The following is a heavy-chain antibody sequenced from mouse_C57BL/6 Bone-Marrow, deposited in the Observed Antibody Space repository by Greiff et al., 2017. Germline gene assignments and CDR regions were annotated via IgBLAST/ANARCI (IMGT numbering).Heavy chain of an antibody. V-gene: IGHV1-81*01. J-gene: IGHJ2*01. D-gene: IGHD1-1*01. CDR3: ARSWDYGSSVDY. CDR1: GYTFTSYG. Sequence: VQLQQSGAELARPGASVKLSCKASGYTFTSYGISWVKQRTGQGLEWIGEIYPRSGNTYYNEKFKGKATLTADKSSSTAYMELRSLTYEDSAVYFCARSWDYGSSVDYWGQGTTLTVSS. CDR2: IYPRSGNT.